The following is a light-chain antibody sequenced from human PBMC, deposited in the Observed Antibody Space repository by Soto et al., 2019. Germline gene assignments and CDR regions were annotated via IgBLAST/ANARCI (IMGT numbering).Light chain of an antibody. CDR3: AAWDDSLSVPWV. CDR1: SSNIGSNY. V-gene: IGLV1-47*01. CDR2: RNN. Sequence: QSVLPQPPSASGTPGQRVTISCSGSSSNIGSNYVYWYQQLPGTAPKLLIYRNNQRPSGVPDRFSGSKSGTSASLAISGLRSEDEADYYCAAWDDSLSVPWVFGGGTKVTVL. J-gene: IGLJ3*02.